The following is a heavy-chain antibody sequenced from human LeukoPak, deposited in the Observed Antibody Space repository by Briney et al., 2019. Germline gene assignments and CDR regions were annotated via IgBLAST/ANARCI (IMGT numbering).Heavy chain of an antibody. D-gene: IGHD2-2*01. J-gene: IGHJ4*02. V-gene: IGHV3-48*03. CDR2: ISSSGSTI. CDR1: GFTFSSYE. CDR3: ARDRSSFVTPNGFDY. Sequence: GGSLRLSCAASGFTFSSYEMNWVRQAPGKGLEWVSYISSSGSTIYYADSVKGRFTISRDNAKNSLYLQMNSLRAEDTAVYYCARDRSSFVTPNGFDYWGQGTLVTVSS.